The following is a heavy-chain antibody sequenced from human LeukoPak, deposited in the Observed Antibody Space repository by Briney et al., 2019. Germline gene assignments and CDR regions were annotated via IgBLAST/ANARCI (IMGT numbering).Heavy chain of an antibody. CDR2: ISSSSSTI. Sequence: PGGSLRLSCAASGFTFSSYGMNWVRQAPGKGLEWVSYISSSSSTIYYADSVKGRFTISRDNAKNSLYLQMNSLRAEDTAVYYCAGDSPLVVVINAFDIWGQGTMVTVSS. V-gene: IGHV3-48*04. CDR3: AGDSPLVVVINAFDI. CDR1: GFTFSSYG. D-gene: IGHD3-22*01. J-gene: IGHJ3*02.